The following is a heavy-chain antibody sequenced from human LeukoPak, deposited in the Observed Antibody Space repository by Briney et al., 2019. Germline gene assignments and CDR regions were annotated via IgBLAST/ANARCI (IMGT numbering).Heavy chain of an antibody. CDR2: IYHSGST. CDR1: GYSISSGYY. J-gene: IGHJ4*02. D-gene: IGHD3-22*01. Sequence: SETLSLTCTVSGYSISSGYYWGWIRQPPGKGLEWIGSIYHSGSTYYNPSLKSRVTISVDTSKNQFSLKLSSVTAADTAVYYCARWQSRRASSGYYSYYFDYWGQGTLVTVSS. V-gene: IGHV4-38-2*02. CDR3: ARWQSRRASSGYYSYYFDY.